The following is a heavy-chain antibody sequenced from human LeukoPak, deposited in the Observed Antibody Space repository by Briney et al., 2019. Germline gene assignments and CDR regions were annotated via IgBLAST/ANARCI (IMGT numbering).Heavy chain of an antibody. CDR2: IKQDGSEK. CDR3: ARDQRYCSSSSCPWEPFDY. Sequence: PGGSLRLSCAASGFTSSSYWMSWVRQAPGKGLEWVANIKQDGSEKYYVDSVKGRFTISRDNAKNSLYLQLNRLRAEDTAAYYCARDQRYCSSSSCPWEPFDYWGQGTLVTVSS. J-gene: IGHJ4*02. D-gene: IGHD2-2*01. V-gene: IGHV3-7*05. CDR1: GFTSSSYW.